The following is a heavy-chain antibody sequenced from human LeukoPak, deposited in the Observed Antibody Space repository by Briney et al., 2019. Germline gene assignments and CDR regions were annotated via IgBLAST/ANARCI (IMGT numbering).Heavy chain of an antibody. V-gene: IGHV4-39*01. D-gene: IGHD4-17*01. CDR2: IYYSGST. CDR3: ARLHYGDYGEDY. CDR1: GGSISSSSYY. J-gene: IGHJ4*02. Sequence: SETLSLTCTVSGGSISSSSYYWGWIRQPPGKGLEWIGSIYYSGSTYYNPSLKSRVTISVDTSKNQFSPKLSSVTAADTAVYYCARLHYGDYGEDYRGQGTLVTVSS.